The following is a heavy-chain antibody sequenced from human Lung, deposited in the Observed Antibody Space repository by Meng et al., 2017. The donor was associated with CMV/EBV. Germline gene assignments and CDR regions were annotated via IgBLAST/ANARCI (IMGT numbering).Heavy chain of an antibody. D-gene: IGHD5-18*01. CDR1: GFTFSSYE. CDR2: ISSSGSTI. CDR3: ARDLGNSYGYDYYYYYGMDV. J-gene: IGHJ6*02. Sequence: SCAASGFTFSSYEMNWVRQAPGKGLEWVSYISSSGSTIYYADSVKGRFTISRDNAKNSLYLQMNSLRAEDTAVYYCARDLGNSYGYDYYYYYGMDVXGHGXTVTVSS. V-gene: IGHV3-48*03.